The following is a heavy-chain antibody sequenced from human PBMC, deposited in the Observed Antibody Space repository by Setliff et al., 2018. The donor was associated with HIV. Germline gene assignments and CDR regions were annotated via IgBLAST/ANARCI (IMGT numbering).Heavy chain of an antibody. V-gene: IGHV1-46*01. CDR3: AREMFMYTSSEGFPFDS. Sequence: ASVKVSCKASGYTFTSYYMHWVRQAPGQGLEWMGIINPSGGRTTYTKNFQGRVTMTRDTSTNTVYLELSSLRSEDTAMYYCAREMFMYTSSEGFPFDSWGQGTLVTVSS. CDR1: GYTFTSYY. D-gene: IGHD6-6*01. CDR2: INPSGGRT. J-gene: IGHJ4*02.